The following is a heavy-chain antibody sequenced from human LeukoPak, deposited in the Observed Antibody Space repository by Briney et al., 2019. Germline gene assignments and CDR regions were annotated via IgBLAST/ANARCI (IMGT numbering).Heavy chain of an antibody. CDR3: ARGGYCSSTSCLGESGWFDP. CDR1: GFTFDDYA. Sequence: GGSLRLSCAASGFTFDDYAMYWVRQAPGKGLEWVSGISWNSGSTGYADSVKGRFTISRDNAKNSLYLQMNSLRAEDTALYYCARGGYCSSTSCLGESGWFDPWGQGTLVTVSS. V-gene: IGHV3-9*01. J-gene: IGHJ5*02. CDR2: ISWNSGST. D-gene: IGHD2-2*01.